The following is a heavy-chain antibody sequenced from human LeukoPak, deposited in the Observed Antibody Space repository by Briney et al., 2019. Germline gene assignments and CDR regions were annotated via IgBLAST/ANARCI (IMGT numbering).Heavy chain of an antibody. D-gene: IGHD4-11*01. Sequence: GGSLRLSCAASGFTFSSYGMHWVRQAPGKGLEWVAFIRYDGSNKYYADSVKGRFTISRDNSKNTLYLQMNSLRAGDTAVYYCAKYVYSNYVEYFDYWGQGTLVTVSS. CDR3: AKYVYSNYVEYFDY. J-gene: IGHJ4*02. V-gene: IGHV3-30*02. CDR2: IRYDGSNK. CDR1: GFTFSSYG.